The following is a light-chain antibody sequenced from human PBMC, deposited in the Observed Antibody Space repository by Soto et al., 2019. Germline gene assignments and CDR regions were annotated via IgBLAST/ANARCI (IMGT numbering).Light chain of an antibody. CDR1: SSDVGSYNF. CDR3: CSYAGSNTLL. J-gene: IGLJ2*01. CDR2: EVS. Sequence: QSVLTQPASVSGSPGQSITISCTGTSSDVGSYNFVSWYQHHPGKAPTMMIYEVSKRPSEISNRFSGSKSGNTASLTISGLQAEDEADYYCCSYAGSNTLLFGRGTQLTVL. V-gene: IGLV2-23*01.